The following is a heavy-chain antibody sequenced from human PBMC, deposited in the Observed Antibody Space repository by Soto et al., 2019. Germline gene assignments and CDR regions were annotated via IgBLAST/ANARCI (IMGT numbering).Heavy chain of an antibody. CDR3: AREKSYGYADY. V-gene: IGHV1-8*01. Sequence: QVQLVQSGAEVKKPGASVKVSCKASGYAFTSYDINWVRQATGQGLEWMGWMNPNSGSTGYAQKVKGRVTMNRKNSISTAYMELSSLRSEDTAVYYCAREKSYGYADYWGQGSLVTVSS. CDR2: MNPNSGST. J-gene: IGHJ4*02. CDR1: GYAFTSYD. D-gene: IGHD5-18*01.